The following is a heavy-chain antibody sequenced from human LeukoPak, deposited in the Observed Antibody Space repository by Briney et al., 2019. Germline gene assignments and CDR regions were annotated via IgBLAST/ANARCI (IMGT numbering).Heavy chain of an antibody. D-gene: IGHD2-2*01. CDR1: GYSFTSYW. CDR3: ARSYCSSTSCSQFDY. Sequence: GESLKISCKGSGYSFTSYWIGWVRQMPGKGLEWMGIIYPGDSDTRYSPSFQGQVTISADKSISTAYLQWSSLKASDTAMYHCARSYCSSTSCSQFDYWGQGTLVTVSS. CDR2: IYPGDSDT. V-gene: IGHV5-51*01. J-gene: IGHJ4*02.